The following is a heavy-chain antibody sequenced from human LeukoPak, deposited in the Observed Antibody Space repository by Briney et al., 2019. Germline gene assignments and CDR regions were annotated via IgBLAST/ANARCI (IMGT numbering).Heavy chain of an antibody. V-gene: IGHV4-34*01. CDR1: GGSFSGYS. CDR3: AGGQMDSSTQGLFDY. D-gene: IGHD6-13*01. J-gene: IGHJ4*02. Sequence: KSSETLSLTCAVYGGSFSGYSLSWIRQPPGKGLEWIGEINHSGSTNYNPSLKSRLTISVDTSKNQSSLKLRSGTAADTAVYYCAGGQMDSSTQGLFDYWGQGTLVTVSA. CDR2: INHSGST.